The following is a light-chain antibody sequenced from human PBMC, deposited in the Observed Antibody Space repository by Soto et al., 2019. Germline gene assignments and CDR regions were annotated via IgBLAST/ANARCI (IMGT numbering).Light chain of an antibody. V-gene: IGKV1-39*01. J-gene: IGKJ1*01. Sequence: DIQMTQSPSSLSASVGERVTITCRASQSISSYLNWYQQKPGKAPKLLFYAASSLQSGVPSRFSGSGSGTDFTLTISSLQPEDFATYYCQQSYSTPWTFGQGTKVDIK. CDR1: QSISSY. CDR2: AAS. CDR3: QQSYSTPWT.